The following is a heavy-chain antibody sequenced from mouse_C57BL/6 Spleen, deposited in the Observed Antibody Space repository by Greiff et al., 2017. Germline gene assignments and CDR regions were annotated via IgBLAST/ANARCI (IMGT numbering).Heavy chain of an antibody. CDR3: TTNPAMDY. Sequence: EVKLMESGAELVRPGASVKLSCTASGFNIKDDYMHWVKQRPEQGLEWIGWIDPENGDTEYASKFQGKATITADTSSNTAYLQLSSLTSEDTAVYYCTTNPAMDYWGQGTSVTVSS. V-gene: IGHV14-4*01. CDR1: GFNIKDDY. J-gene: IGHJ4*01. CDR2: IDPENGDT.